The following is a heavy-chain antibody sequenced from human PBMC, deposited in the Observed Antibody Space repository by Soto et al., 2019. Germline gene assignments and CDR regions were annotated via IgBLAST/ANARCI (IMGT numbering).Heavy chain of an antibody. CDR2: IYISGST. Sequence: SETLSLTCTVSGGSLSSYYWNWIRQPAGKGLGWIGRIYISGSTNYNPSLKSRVTMSVDTSKNQFSLKLSSVTAADTAVYYCARDNQQPEEYYYGLDVWGQGTTVTVSS. D-gene: IGHD6-13*01. V-gene: IGHV4-4*07. CDR3: ARDNQQPEEYYYGLDV. CDR1: GGSLSSYY. J-gene: IGHJ6*02.